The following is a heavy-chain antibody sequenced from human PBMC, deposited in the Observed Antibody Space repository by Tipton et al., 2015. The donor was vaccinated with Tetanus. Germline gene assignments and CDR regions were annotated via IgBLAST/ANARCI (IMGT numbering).Heavy chain of an antibody. CDR3: ARGGITAAGILDY. J-gene: IGHJ4*02. Sequence: TLSLTCIVSGGSISSRNYYWGWIRQPPGKGPEWIGTIYNTGTTYFNPSLKSRVTMSVDTSKQQVSLRLSSVTAADTAMYYCARGGITAAGILDYWGQGTLVTVSS. D-gene: IGHD6-13*01. V-gene: IGHV4-39*01. CDR1: GGSISSRNYY. CDR2: IYNTGTT.